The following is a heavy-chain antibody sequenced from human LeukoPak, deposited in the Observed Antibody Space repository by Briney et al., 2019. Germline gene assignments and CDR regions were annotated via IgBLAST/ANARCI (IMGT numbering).Heavy chain of an antibody. CDR3: ARDGSGSYYNPNWFDP. Sequence: SETLSLTCTVSGGSIGSYYWSWIRQPAGKGLEWIGRIYTSGSTNYNPSLKSRVTMSVDTSKNQFSLKLSSVTAADTAVYYCARDGSGSYYNPNWFDPWGQGTLVTVSS. V-gene: IGHV4-4*07. CDR1: GGSIGSYY. D-gene: IGHD3-10*01. CDR2: IYTSGST. J-gene: IGHJ5*02.